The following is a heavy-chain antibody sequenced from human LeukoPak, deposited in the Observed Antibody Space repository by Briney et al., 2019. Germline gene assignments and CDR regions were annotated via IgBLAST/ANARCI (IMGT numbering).Heavy chain of an antibody. V-gene: IGHV4-61*02. J-gene: IGHJ4*02. CDR2: IYTSGST. CDR1: GDSVSSGGYY. D-gene: IGHD2-21*01. CDR3: ARETRTYCGGDCYWY. Sequence: PSQTLSLTCTVSGDSVSSGGYYWSWLRQPAGKGLEWIVRIYTSGSTNYNPSLKSRVTISVDTSKNQFSLKLSSVTAADTAVYYCARETRTYCGGDCYWYWGQGTLVTVSS.